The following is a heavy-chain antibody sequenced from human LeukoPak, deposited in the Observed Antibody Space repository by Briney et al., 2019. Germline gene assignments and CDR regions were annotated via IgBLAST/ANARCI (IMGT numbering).Heavy chain of an antibody. J-gene: IGHJ4*02. V-gene: IGHV4-34*01. D-gene: IGHD4-17*01. CDR2: INHSGST. Sequence: PSETLSLTCAVYGGSFSGYYWSWIRQPPGKGLEWIGEINHSGSTNYNPSLKSRVTISVDTSKNQFSLKLSSVTAADTAVYYCARDHTVRGAWDYWGQGTLVTVSS. CDR3: ARDHTVRGAWDY. CDR1: GGSFSGYY.